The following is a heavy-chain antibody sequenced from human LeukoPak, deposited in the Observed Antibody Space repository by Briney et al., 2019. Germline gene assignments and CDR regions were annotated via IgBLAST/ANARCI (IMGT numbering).Heavy chain of an antibody. Sequence: SGTLSLTCTVSGGSISSSSYYWGWIRQPPGKGLEWIGSIYYSGSTYYNPSLKSRVTISVDTSKNQFSLKLSSVTAADTAVYYCAVGGLYWWPHWGQGTLVTVSS. CDR2: IYYSGST. CDR3: AVGGLYWWPH. D-gene: IGHD2-8*02. J-gene: IGHJ4*02. V-gene: IGHV4-39*01. CDR1: GGSISSSSYY.